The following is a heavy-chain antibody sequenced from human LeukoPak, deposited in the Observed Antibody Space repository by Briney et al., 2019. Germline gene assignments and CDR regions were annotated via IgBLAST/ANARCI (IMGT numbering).Heavy chain of an antibody. CDR3: AKDRETTASGTFDH. J-gene: IGHJ4*02. CDR2: ISGASTTL. D-gene: IGHD6-13*01. V-gene: IGHV3-48*01. CDR1: GFTFSSYR. Sequence: GGSLTLSCVVCGFTFSSYRVKCVRQAPVKGLEGVSLISGASTTLSHPDSVKARFNIYRDNAKNSLYLQMNSLRGEDTAEYFCAKDRETTASGTFDHWGQGTLVTVSS.